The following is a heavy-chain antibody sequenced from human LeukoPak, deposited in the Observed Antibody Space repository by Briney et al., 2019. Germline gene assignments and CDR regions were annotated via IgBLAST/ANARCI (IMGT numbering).Heavy chain of an antibody. Sequence: PSETLSLTCAVYGGSFSGYYWSWIRQPPGKGLEWIGEINHSGSTNYNPSLKSRVTISVDTSKNQFSLKLSSVTAADTAVYYCAREGQLPTSYNWFDPWGQGTLVTVSS. CDR3: AREGQLPTSYNWFDP. V-gene: IGHV4-34*01. J-gene: IGHJ5*02. D-gene: IGHD2-2*01. CDR1: GGSFSGYY. CDR2: INHSGST.